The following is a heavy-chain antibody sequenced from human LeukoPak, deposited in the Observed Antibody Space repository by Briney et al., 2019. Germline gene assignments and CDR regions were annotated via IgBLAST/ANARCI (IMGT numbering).Heavy chain of an antibody. V-gene: IGHV3-23*01. CDR2: TSGSGGST. CDR1: GFTFSSYA. Sequence: PGGSLRLSCVASGFTFSSYAMSWVRQAPAKGLEWVSWTSGSGGSTYYADSVKGRFTISRDNSKNTVYLQMKSLRAEDTAVYYCATALLRASTDMDVWGKGTTVTVSS. D-gene: IGHD1-1*01. CDR3: ATALLRASTDMDV. J-gene: IGHJ6*03.